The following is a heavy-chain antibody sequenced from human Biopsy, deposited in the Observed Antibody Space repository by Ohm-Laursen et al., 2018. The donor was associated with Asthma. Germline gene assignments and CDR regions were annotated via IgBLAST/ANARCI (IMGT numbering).Heavy chain of an antibody. Sequence: RLSCAASGFSFGSFGMDWVRQAPGKGLEWVSVIYSGGTSHTADSVRGRFTISRDYSKNTLYLQMHSLRAEDTAVYYCARGDSSNWSHYYFDYWGQGTLVTVSS. CDR3: ARGDSSNWSHYYFDY. V-gene: IGHV3-53*01. CDR2: IYSGGTS. J-gene: IGHJ4*02. CDR1: GFSFGSFG. D-gene: IGHD3-22*01.